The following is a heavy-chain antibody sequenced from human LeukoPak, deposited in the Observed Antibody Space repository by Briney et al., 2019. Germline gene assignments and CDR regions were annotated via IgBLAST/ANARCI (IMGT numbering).Heavy chain of an antibody. V-gene: IGHV4-59*01. D-gene: IGHD4-17*01. J-gene: IGHJ4*02. CDR3: ARGGHDYGDYVFDY. CDR1: GGSISSYY. CDR2: IYYSGST. Sequence: SETLSLTCTVSGGSISSYYWSWIRQPPGKGLEWIGYIYYSGSTNYNPSLKSRVTISVDTSKDQFSLKLSSVTAADTAVYYCARGGHDYGDYVFDYWGQGTLVTVS.